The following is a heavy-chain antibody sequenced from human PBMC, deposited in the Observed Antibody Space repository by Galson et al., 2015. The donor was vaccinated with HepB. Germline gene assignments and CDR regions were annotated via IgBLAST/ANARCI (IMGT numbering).Heavy chain of an antibody. D-gene: IGHD3-3*01. J-gene: IGHJ4*02. CDR3: AKPGQEVLRFLEWLFQGGFDY. CDR1: PLIFRSYG. CDR2: ISSISSPI. Sequence: SLRLSCAVSPLIFRSYGMNWVRQAPGKGLEWVSYISSISSPIFYADSVKGRFTISRDNSKNTLYLQMNSLRAEDTAVYYCAKPGQEVLRFLEWLFQGGFDYWGQGTLVTVSS. V-gene: IGHV3-48*01.